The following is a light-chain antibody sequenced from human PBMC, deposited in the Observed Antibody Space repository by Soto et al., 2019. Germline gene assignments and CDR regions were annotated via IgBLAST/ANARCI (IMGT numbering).Light chain of an antibody. J-gene: IGLJ1*01. Sequence: QSVLTQPPAAPGTPGQRFTIPCSGSSSNVAGYYVRWYQQVPGTAPKLLIYINNNRPSGVPDRFSGSKSGTSASLAITGLQAEDEADYYCQSYDSSLSAFYVFGTGTKVTVL. CDR2: INN. CDR1: SSNVAGYY. CDR3: QSYDSSLSAFYV. V-gene: IGLV1-40*01.